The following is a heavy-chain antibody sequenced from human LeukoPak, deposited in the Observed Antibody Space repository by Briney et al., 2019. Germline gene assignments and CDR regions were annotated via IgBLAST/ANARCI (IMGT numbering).Heavy chain of an antibody. Sequence: KPGGSLRLSCAASGFTFDSYSMNWVRQAPGKGLEWVASIASSGNYMYYGDSVKDRFTISRDNAKNSLNLQMNSLRAEDTATYYCAKAQGSWVLDAFDFWGQGTVVTVSS. CDR1: GFTFDSYS. J-gene: IGHJ3*01. CDR3: AKAQGSWVLDAFDF. CDR2: IASSGNYM. V-gene: IGHV3-21*01. D-gene: IGHD1-26*01.